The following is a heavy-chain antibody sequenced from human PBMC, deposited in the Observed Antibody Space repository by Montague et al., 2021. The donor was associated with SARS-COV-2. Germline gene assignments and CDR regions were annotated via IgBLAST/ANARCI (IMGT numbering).Heavy chain of an antibody. CDR2: IYYSGST. Sequence: SETLSLTCTVSGGSISLYYWSCIRRPPGKGLEWIGYIYYSGSTNYNPSLKSRLTISVDTSKNQFSLKLSSVTAADTAVYYCARVLPRWLQFDPYFDYWGQGTLVTVSS. J-gene: IGHJ4*02. D-gene: IGHD5-24*01. V-gene: IGHV4-59*01. CDR1: GGSISLYY. CDR3: ARVLPRWLQFDPYFDY.